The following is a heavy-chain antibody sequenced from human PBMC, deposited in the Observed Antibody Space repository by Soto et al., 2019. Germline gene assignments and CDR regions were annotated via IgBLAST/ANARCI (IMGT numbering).Heavy chain of an antibody. Sequence: ASVKVSCKASGGTFSSYDISWVRQAPGQGLEWMGGIIPFLRIVDYAQKFQGRVTITADQSTSTASMEQSSLGSEDTAVYYCARGLAMILVVILLTYAFDIWGQGTMVTVSS. CDR3: ARGLAMILVVILLTYAFDI. CDR1: GGTFSSYD. V-gene: IGHV1-69*10. CDR2: IIPFLRIV. J-gene: IGHJ3*02. D-gene: IGHD3-22*01.